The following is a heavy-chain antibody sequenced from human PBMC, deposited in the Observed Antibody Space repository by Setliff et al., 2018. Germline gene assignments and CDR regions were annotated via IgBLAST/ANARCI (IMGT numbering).Heavy chain of an antibody. Sequence: ASVKVSCKASGGTFRSYGISWVRQAPGQGLEWMGIINPRAGTTSYAQKLQGRVTMTRDTSTNTVYMELSSLRSEDTAVYYCARGGSPDCSTAGCRYGDYVYWGQGTQVTVS. J-gene: IGHJ4*02. CDR1: GGTFRSYG. CDR3: ARGGSPDCSTAGCRYGDYVY. CDR2: INPRAGTT. V-gene: IGHV1-46*03. D-gene: IGHD2-2*01.